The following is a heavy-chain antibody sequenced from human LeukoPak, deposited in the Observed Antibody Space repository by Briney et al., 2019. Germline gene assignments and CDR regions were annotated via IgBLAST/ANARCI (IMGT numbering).Heavy chain of an antibody. CDR3: ARVYGDRDY. CDR1: GSIFTSYW. D-gene: IGHD4-17*01. Sequence: GESLQISCKGSGSIFTSYWIGWVRQLPGKGLEWMGIIYPGDSDTRYSPSFQGQVTISADKSISTACLQWSSLKASDTAIYYCARVYGDRDYWGQGTLVTVSS. CDR2: IYPGDSDT. J-gene: IGHJ4*02. V-gene: IGHV5-51*01.